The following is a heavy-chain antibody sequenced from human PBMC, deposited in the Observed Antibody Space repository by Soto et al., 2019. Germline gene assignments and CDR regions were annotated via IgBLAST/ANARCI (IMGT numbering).Heavy chain of an antibody. CDR3: VRENYYYGMDV. CDR1: GFTFDDYA. CDR2: IKSGGNT. Sequence: GGSLRLSCAASGFTFDDYAMHWVRQAPGKGLEWVSVIKSGGNTNYADSVEGRFTISRDNSKNTVYLQMNSLRGEDTAVYYCVRENYYYGMDVWGQGTRVTVSS. V-gene: IGHV3-66*01. J-gene: IGHJ6*02.